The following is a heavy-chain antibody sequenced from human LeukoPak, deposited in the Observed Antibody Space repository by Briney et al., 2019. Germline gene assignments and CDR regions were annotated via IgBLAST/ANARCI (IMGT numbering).Heavy chain of an antibody. Sequence: GGSLRLSCAASGFTVNTNDMSWVRQAPGKGLEWVANIKEDGSEKYYVDSVKGRFTISRDNAKNSLDLQMNSLRAEDTAVYYCARGVGGADYWGQGTLVTVSS. CDR3: ARGVGGADY. D-gene: IGHD2-21*01. V-gene: IGHV3-7*01. CDR1: GFTVNTND. CDR2: IKEDGSEK. J-gene: IGHJ4*02.